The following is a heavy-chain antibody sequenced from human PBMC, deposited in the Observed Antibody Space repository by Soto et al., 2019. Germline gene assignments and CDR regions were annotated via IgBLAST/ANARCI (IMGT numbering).Heavy chain of an antibody. CDR2: IYYSDSA. D-gene: IGHD3-22*01. V-gene: IGHV4-59*13. CDR3: VRAYYDTFGYSLDP. CDR1: GVSISSYY. Sequence: SETLSLTCPVSGVSISSYYWGWIRQPPGKGLEWIGYIYYSDSANYNPSLKSRVIISDDTSKNQFSLRLSSVTAADTAVYYCVRAYYDTFGYSLDPWGQGTLVT. J-gene: IGHJ5*02.